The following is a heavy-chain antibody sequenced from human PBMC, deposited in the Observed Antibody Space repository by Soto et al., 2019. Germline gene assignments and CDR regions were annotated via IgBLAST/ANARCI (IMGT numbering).Heavy chain of an antibody. J-gene: IGHJ4*02. D-gene: IGHD3-9*01. Sequence: SETLSLTSTVSGGSLSSYYWSWIRQPRGMGLEWIGYVYCSGSTNYIPPLKSRVTISVDTSKNQFSLNMTSVTAADTAVYYCARAPYYDILTGMRWSYYFDSWGQGIQVTVSS. V-gene: IGHV4-59*01. CDR3: ARAPYYDILTGMRWSYYFDS. CDR1: GGSLSSYY. CDR2: VYCSGST.